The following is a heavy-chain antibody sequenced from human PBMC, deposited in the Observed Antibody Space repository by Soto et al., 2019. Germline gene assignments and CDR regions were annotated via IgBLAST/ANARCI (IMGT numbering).Heavy chain of an antibody. J-gene: IGHJ6*03. CDR3: ARDHTTTTVTTAVSDYYYYYMDV. CDR1: GFTFTSYC. Sequence: GASVKVSCKASGFTFTSYCICWVRQAPGKGLEWMGWISAYNGNTNYAQKLQGRVTMTTDTSTSTAYMELRSLRSDDTAVYYCARDHTTTTVTTAVSDYYYYYMDVWGKGTTVTVSS. CDR2: ISAYNGNT. D-gene: IGHD4-17*01. V-gene: IGHV1-18*01.